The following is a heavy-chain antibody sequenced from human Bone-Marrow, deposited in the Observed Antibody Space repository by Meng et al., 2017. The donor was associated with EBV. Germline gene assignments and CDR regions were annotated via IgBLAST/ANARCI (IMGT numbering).Heavy chain of an antibody. CDR1: GFIFSGYG. V-gene: IGHV3-30*18. J-gene: IGHJ5*02. D-gene: IGHD1-14*01. Sequence: EQLVESGGGVVQPGGSLRLSCAASGFIFSGYGFHWVRQAPGKGPEWVAIIPSDASHNKYYADSVKGRFTISRDNSKNTLYLQMNSLKIEDTAVYYCAKDLSGRFDPWGQGTLVTVSS. CDR2: IPSDASHNK. CDR3: AKDLSGRFDP.